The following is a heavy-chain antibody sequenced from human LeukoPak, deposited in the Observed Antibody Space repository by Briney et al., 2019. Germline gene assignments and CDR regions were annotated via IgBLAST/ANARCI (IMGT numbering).Heavy chain of an antibody. V-gene: IGHV3-9*03. CDR2: ISWNSGSI. Sequence: GRSLRLSCAASGFTFDDYAMHWVRQAPGKGLEWVSGISWNSGSIGYADSVKGRFTISRDNAKNSLYLQMNSLRAEDMALYYCAKDRSMLCTMVRGVCDAFDIWGQGTMVTVSS. CDR1: GFTFDDYA. D-gene: IGHD3-10*01. J-gene: IGHJ3*02. CDR3: AKDRSMLCTMVRGVCDAFDI.